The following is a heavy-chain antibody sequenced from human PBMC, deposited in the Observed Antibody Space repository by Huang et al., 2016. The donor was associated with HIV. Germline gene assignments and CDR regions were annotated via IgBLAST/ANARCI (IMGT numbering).Heavy chain of an antibody. Sequence: QVHLVQSGAEVKKPGASVKVSCKASGYTFTHYDINGVRQAPGRGLEWMGWMNPNTGNTGFAQSFQGRVTMTRKTSITTAYMELTSLTSEDTAVYYCARSAYGDLDYWGLGTLVIVSS. D-gene: IGHD4-17*01. CDR3: ARSAYGDLDY. CDR1: GYTFTHYD. J-gene: IGHJ4*02. V-gene: IGHV1-8*02. CDR2: MNPNTGNT.